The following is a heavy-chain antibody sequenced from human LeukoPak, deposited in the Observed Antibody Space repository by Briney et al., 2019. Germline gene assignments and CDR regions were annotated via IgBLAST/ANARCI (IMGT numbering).Heavy chain of an antibody. J-gene: IGHJ4*02. CDR3: ARDRPYSSSSFDY. CDR1: GSTFSSYS. CDR2: ISSSSSYI. Sequence: GGSLRLSCAASGSTFSSYSMNWVRQAPGKGLEWVSSISSSSSYIYYADSVKGRFTISRDNAKNSLYLQMNSLRAEDTAVYYCARDRPYSSSSFDYWGQGTLVTVSS. D-gene: IGHD6-6*01. V-gene: IGHV3-21*01.